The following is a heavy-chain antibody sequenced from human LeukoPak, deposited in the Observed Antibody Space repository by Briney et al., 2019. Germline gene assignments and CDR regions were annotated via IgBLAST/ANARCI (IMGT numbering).Heavy chain of an antibody. CDR3: ARDSIRSSSCGNSYIDV. CDR1: LYSFTRYY. CDR2: INPYRGGT. V-gene: IGHV1-2*02. D-gene: IGHD2-2*01. J-gene: IGHJ6*03. Sequence: ASVKDSFMASLYSFTRYYLHWVGQAPGQGLEWMGWINPYRGGTNYAQKFQGRVTMTRDTSISTAYIDLRRLRADATAVYYCARDSIRSSSCGNSYIDVWGKGTTVTVSS.